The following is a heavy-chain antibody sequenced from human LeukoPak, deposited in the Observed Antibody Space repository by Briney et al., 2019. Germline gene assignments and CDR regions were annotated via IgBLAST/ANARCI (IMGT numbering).Heavy chain of an antibody. CDR2: IDHRGDT. V-gene: IGHV4-34*01. D-gene: IGHD5-24*01. Sequence: SETQSLTCAVYGGSFSRYYWSWIRQSPGKGLEWIAEIDHRGDTNYNPSVKSRVTISVDTSKNQFSLKVRSLSAADTAVYYCARGATISETGYFDFWGQGTLVTVSS. CDR3: ARGATISETGYFDF. CDR1: GGSFSRYY. J-gene: IGHJ4*03.